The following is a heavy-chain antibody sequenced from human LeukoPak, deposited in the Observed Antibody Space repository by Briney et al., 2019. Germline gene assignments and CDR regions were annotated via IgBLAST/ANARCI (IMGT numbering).Heavy chain of an antibody. D-gene: IGHD3-16*02. V-gene: IGHV4-34*01. CDR2: INHSGST. CDR3: ARGRKIGSSYTPWSCYFDY. J-gene: IGHJ4*02. CDR1: GGSISSYY. Sequence: SETLSLTCTVSGGSISSYYWSWIRQPPGKGLEWIGEINHSGSTNYNPSLKSRVTISVDTSKNQFSLKLSSVTAADTAVYYCARGRKIGSSYTPWSCYFDYWGQGTLVTVSS.